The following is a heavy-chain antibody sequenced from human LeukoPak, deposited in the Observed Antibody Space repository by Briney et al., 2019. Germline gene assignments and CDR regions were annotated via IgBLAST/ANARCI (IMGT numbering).Heavy chain of an antibody. CDR3: AKDSYSSTYYYYYYMDV. CDR2: IRYDGSNK. D-gene: IGHD6-13*01. Sequence: RGSLRLSCAASGCTFSSYGMHWVRQAPGKGLEWVAFIRYDGSNKYYADSVKGRFTISRDNSKNTLYLQMNSLRAEDTAVYYCAKDSYSSTYYYYYYMDVWGKGTTVTVS. J-gene: IGHJ6*03. CDR1: GCTFSSYG. V-gene: IGHV3-30*02.